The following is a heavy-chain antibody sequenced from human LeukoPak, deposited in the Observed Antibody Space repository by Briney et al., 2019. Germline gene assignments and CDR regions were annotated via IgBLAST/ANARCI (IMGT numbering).Heavy chain of an antibody. J-gene: IGHJ4*02. CDR2: ISSSSSYI. D-gene: IGHD6-19*01. CDR1: GFTFSSYS. CDR3: PRDKTLWLVPFYN. Sequence: GGSLRLSCAASGFTFSSYSMNWVRQAPGKGLEWVSSISSSSSYIYYADSVKGRFTISRDNAKNSLYLQMNSLTAEDTAVYYCPRDKTLWLVPFYNWGQRTLGTVSS. V-gene: IGHV3-21*01.